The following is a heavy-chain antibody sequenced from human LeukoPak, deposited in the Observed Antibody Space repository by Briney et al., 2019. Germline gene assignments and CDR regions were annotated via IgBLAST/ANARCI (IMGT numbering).Heavy chain of an antibody. CDR2: IYTSGST. CDR3: ARGFGGYSYGGDNWFDP. J-gene: IGHJ5*02. CDR1: GGSISSYY. Sequence: PSQTLSLTCTVSGGSISSYYWSWIRQPAGKGLEWIGRIYTSGSTNYNTSLRSRVAMSVDTSKNQFSLKLSSVTAADTAVYYCARGFGGYSYGGDNWFDPWGQGTLVTVSS. D-gene: IGHD5-18*01. V-gene: IGHV4-4*07.